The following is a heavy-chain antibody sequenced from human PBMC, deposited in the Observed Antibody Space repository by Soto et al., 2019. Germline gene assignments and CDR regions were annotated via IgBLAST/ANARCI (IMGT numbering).Heavy chain of an antibody. CDR1: GFTFSNAW. Sequence: EVQLVESGGGLVKPGGSLRLSCAASGFTFSNAWMSWVRQAPGKGLEWVGRIKSKTDGGTTDYAAPVKGRFTISRDDSKNTLYLQMNSLKTEDTAVYYCTTVVTYSSSVWFDYWGKGTLVTVSS. CDR3: TTVVTYSSSVWFDY. D-gene: IGHD6-6*01. J-gene: IGHJ4*02. V-gene: IGHV3-15*01. CDR2: IKSKTDGGTT.